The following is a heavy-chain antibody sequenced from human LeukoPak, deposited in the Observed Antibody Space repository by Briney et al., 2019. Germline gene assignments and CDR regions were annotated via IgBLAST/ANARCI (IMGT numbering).Heavy chain of an antibody. CDR1: GFTVSSNY. CDR3: ASSYYYGSGSYYKALRDY. D-gene: IGHD3-10*01. Sequence: PGGSLRLSCAASGFTVSSNYMSWVRQAPGKGLEWVSVTYSGGSTYYADSVKGRFTISRDNSKNTLYLQMNSLRAEDTAVYYCASSYYYGSGSYYKALRDYWGQGTLVTVSS. J-gene: IGHJ4*02. CDR2: TYSGGST. V-gene: IGHV3-66*01.